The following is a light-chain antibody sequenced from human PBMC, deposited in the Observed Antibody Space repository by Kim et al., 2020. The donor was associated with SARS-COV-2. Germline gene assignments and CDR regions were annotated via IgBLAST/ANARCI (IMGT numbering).Light chain of an antibody. CDR2: DVS. CDR1: RSDVGGYNY. J-gene: IGLJ1*01. V-gene: IGLV2-11*01. CDR3: CSYAGSYTYV. Sequence: GQSVNISCTGTRSDVGGYNYVSSYQQHPGKAPKLMIYDVSKRPSGVPDCFSGSKSGNTASLTISGLQADDEADYYCCSYAGSYTYVFGTGTKVTVL.